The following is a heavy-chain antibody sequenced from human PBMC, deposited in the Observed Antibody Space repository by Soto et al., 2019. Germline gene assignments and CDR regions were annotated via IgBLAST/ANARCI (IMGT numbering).Heavy chain of an antibody. V-gene: IGHV1-2*02. D-gene: IGHD3-22*01. CDR1: GYTFPGYY. CDR2: TNPSSGGT. Sequence: AAVKVSCKASGYTFPGYYMQGVRQAAGQGHEWMGWTNPSSGGTNYAQKFQGRVTMTRDTSISTAYMELSRLSSDDTAMYYYARAHLYYDSSGYCDYWGQGTLVTVSS. J-gene: IGHJ4*02. CDR3: ARAHLYYDSSGYCDY.